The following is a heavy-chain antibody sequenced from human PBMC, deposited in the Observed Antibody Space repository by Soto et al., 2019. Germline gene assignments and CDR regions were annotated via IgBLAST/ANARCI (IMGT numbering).Heavy chain of an antibody. CDR3: TRDSSGWPD. V-gene: IGHV3-73*02. CDR2: IRSKVNSYAT. Sequence: EVQLVESGGGLVQPGGSLKLSCAASGFTFSGSAMHWVRQTSGKGLEWVGRIRSKVNSYATAYAASVKGRFTISRDDSKNTAYLQMNSLKTGDTAVYYCTRDSSGWPDWGQGTLVTVSS. CDR1: GFTFSGSA. D-gene: IGHD6-19*01. J-gene: IGHJ4*02.